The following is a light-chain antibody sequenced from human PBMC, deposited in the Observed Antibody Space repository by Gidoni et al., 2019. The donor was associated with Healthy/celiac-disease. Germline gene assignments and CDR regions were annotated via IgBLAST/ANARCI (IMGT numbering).Light chain of an antibody. CDR2: GAS. CDR3: QQYNNWPET. J-gene: IGKJ1*01. Sequence: ELVMPQSPATLSGSPGERATLSCRASQSVSSNLAWYQQKPGQAPRLLIYGASTRATGIPARFSGGGSGTEFTLTISSLQSEDFAVYYCQQYNNWPETFGQGTKVEIK. V-gene: IGKV3-15*01. CDR1: QSVSSN.